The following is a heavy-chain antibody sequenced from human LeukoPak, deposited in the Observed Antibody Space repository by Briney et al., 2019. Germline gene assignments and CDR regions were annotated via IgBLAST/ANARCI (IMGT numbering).Heavy chain of an antibody. CDR1: GYTFTGYY. J-gene: IGHJ3*02. V-gene: IGHV1-2*02. CDR2: INPNSGGT. Sequence: ASVQVSCKAYGYTFTGYYMHWVRQPPGQGLEWMGWINPNSGGTNYAQKFQGRVTMTRDTSISTAYMELSRLRSDDTAVYYCARDPLGSTAFDIWGQGTMVTVSS. D-gene: IGHD2-2*01. CDR3: ARDPLGSTAFDI.